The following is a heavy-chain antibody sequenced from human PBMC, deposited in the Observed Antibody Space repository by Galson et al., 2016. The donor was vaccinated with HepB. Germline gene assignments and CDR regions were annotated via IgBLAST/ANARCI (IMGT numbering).Heavy chain of an antibody. J-gene: IGHJ6*02. Sequence: SLRLSCAAAGFTFSNYAMNWVRQAPGKGLEWVSVISGSGDTTFDADSVKGRFTISRDNPKDTLYLQMNSLRADDTAVYYCGKGPSDNDFWSGRGYYYAMDVWGQGTTVTVSS. CDR1: GFTFSNYA. CDR3: GKGPSDNDFWSGRGYYYAMDV. V-gene: IGHV3-23*01. CDR2: ISGSGDTT. D-gene: IGHD3-3*01.